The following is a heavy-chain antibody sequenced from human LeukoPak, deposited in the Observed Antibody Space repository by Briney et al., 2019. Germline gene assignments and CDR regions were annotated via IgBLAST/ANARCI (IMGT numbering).Heavy chain of an antibody. J-gene: IGHJ3*02. Sequence: PGGCLRLSCAASGFTFSIYGMHWVRQAPGKGLECGPFIRYDGSNKYYADSVKGRFTISRDNSKNTLYLQMNSLRAEDTAVYYCAKVSMIVVAADAFDIWGQRTMVTVSS. CDR1: GFTFSIYG. CDR3: AKVSMIVVAADAFDI. D-gene: IGHD3-22*01. CDR2: IRYDGSNK. V-gene: IGHV3-30*02.